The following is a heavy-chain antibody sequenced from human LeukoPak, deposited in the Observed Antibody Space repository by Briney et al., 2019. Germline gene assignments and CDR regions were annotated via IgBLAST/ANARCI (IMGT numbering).Heavy chain of an antibody. J-gene: IGHJ5*02. CDR1: GFTFSSYA. Sequence: GSLRLSCAASGFTFSSYAMSWVRQAPGKGLEWVSAISGSGGSTYYADSVKGRFTISRDNARNAVFLQMNSLRDDDTAVYYCVRQMIRFWFDPWGQGSRVTVSS. CDR3: VRQMIRFWFDP. D-gene: IGHD3-16*01. V-gene: IGHV3-23*01. CDR2: ISGSGGST.